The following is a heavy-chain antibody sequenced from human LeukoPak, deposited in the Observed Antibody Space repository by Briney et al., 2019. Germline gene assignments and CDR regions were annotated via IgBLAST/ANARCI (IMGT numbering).Heavy chain of an antibody. Sequence: ASVKVSCKASGYTFTSYGISWVRQAPGQGLEWMGWISAYNGNTNYAQKLQGRVTMTTDISTSTAYMELRSLRSDDTAVYYCARDIRGYSYGYCWYFDLWGRGTLVTVSS. D-gene: IGHD5-18*01. CDR2: ISAYNGNT. CDR3: ARDIRGYSYGYCWYFDL. J-gene: IGHJ2*01. CDR1: GYTFTSYG. V-gene: IGHV1-18*01.